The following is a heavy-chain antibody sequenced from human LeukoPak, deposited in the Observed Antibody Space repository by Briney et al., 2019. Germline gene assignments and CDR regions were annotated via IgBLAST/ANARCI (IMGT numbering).Heavy chain of an antibody. CDR2: INPDGSST. D-gene: IGHD2-2*01. Sequence: GGSLRLSCAASGFTFSSYWMHWVRQAPGKGLVWVSRINPDGSSTRYADSVKGRFTISRDNAKNTLYLQMNSLRAEDTAVYYCAKGVPTGVDYMDVWGKGTTVTVSS. V-gene: IGHV3-74*01. CDR1: GFTFSSYW. J-gene: IGHJ6*03. CDR3: AKGVPTGVDYMDV.